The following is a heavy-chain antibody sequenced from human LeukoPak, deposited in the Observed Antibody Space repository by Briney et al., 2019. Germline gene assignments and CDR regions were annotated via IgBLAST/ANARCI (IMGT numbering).Heavy chain of an antibody. Sequence: PGGSLRLSCAASGFTFSSYSMNWVRQAPGKGLEWVSYISSSSTIYYADSVKGRFTISRDNAKNSLYLQMNSLRAEDTAVYYCARDQLDYFDYWGQGTLVTVSS. J-gene: IGHJ4*02. D-gene: IGHD6-6*01. CDR1: GFTFSSYS. V-gene: IGHV3-48*01. CDR3: ARDQLDYFDY. CDR2: ISSSSTI.